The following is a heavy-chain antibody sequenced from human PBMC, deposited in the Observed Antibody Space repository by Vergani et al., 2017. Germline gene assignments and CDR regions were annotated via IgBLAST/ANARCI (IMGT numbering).Heavy chain of an antibody. V-gene: IGHV3-23*01. CDR1: GFTFSSHA. Sequence: EVQLLQSEGAVVQPGGSMRLSCVASGFTFSSHAMSWVRQGHGQGLEWVSSIKNTGDSTHYADSVKGRFTISRDNSKNTLYLQMNSLRVEDTAVYYCARDDTTVRRHRTNYYYYYVMDGWGQGTTVTVSS. D-gene: IGHD4-17*01. J-gene: IGHJ6*02. CDR3: ARDDTTVRRHRTNYYYYYVMDG. CDR2: IKNTGDST.